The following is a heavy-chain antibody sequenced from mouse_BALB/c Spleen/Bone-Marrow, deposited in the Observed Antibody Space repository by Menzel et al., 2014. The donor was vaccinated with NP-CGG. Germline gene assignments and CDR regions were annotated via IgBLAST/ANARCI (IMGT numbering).Heavy chain of an antibody. CDR1: GYTFPDFA. CDR2: ISPYYVDG. CDR3: ARGGAPCLYYYAMDY. D-gene: IGHD6-1*01. V-gene: IGHV1S137*01. Sequence: VQLQQSGAELVRPGVSVKISCKGSGYTFPDFAIHWVKQSHTKSLEWIGVISPYYVDGGYNQKFKGKATMTIDRSSSTAYMELARPTSEDSAIYYGARGGAPCLYYYAMDYWGQGTSVTVSS. J-gene: IGHJ4*01.